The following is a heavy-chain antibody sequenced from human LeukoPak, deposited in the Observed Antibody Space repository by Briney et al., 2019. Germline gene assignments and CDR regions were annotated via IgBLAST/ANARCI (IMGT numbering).Heavy chain of an antibody. Sequence: GGSLRLSCAASGFTLSSYVMSWGRQAPGKGLEWVSGISGSGNSTYYADPVKGRYTISRENSKNTLYLKINSLRAEDTAVYYCSKNADYGDYRNWFDPWGQGTLVTVSS. CDR3: SKNADYGDYRNWFDP. V-gene: IGHV3-23*01. CDR2: ISGSGNST. J-gene: IGHJ5*02. D-gene: IGHD4-17*01. CDR1: GFTLSSYV.